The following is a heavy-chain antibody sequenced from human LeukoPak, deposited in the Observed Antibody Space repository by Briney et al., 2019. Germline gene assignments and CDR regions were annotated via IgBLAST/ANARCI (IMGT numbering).Heavy chain of an antibody. CDR2: IYSGGST. V-gene: IGHV3-66*01. D-gene: IGHD3-10*01. CDR1: GGSFSGYY. J-gene: IGHJ4*02. Sequence: PSETLSLTCAVYGGSFSGYYWSWIRQPPGKGLEWVSVIYSGGSTYYADSVKGRFTISRDNSKNTLYLQMNSLRAEDTAVYYCARDLRYYGSGSYSDYWGQGTLVTVSS. CDR3: ARDLRYYGSGSYSDY.